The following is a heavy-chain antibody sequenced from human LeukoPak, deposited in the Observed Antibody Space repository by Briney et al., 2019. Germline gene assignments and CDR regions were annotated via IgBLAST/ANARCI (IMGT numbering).Heavy chain of an antibody. CDR2: IYTSGST. Sequence: SQTLSLTCTVSGGSISSGSYYWSWNRQPAGKGLEWIGRIYTSGSTNYNPSLKSRVTISVDTSKNEFSLKLSSVTAADMAVYYCASGYYYRGDYWGQGTLVTVSS. CDR1: GGSISSGSYY. D-gene: IGHD3-22*01. V-gene: IGHV4-61*02. J-gene: IGHJ4*02. CDR3: ASGYYYRGDY.